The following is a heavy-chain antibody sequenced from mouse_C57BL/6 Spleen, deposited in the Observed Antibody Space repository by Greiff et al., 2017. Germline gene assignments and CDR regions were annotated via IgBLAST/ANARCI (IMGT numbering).Heavy chain of an antibody. CDR1: GFTFSDYG. J-gene: IGHJ4*01. Sequence: EVKLVESGGGLVKPGGSLKLSCAASGFTFSDYGMHWVRQAPEKGLEWVAYISSGSSTIYYADTVKGRVTISRDNAKNTLFLQMTSLRSEDTAMYYCAKTGTFYAMDYWGQGTSVTVSS. CDR2: ISSGSSTI. D-gene: IGHD4-1*01. V-gene: IGHV5-17*01. CDR3: AKTGTFYAMDY.